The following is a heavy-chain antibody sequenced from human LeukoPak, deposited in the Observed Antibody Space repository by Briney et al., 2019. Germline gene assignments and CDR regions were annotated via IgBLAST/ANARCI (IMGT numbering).Heavy chain of an antibody. CDR1: GFTFSSYA. Sequence: QPGRSLRLSCAASGFTFSSYAMHWVRQAPGKGLEWVAVISYDGSNKYYADSVKGRFTISRDNSKNTLYLRMNSLRAEDTAVYYCATLGSHFDYWGQGTLVTVSS. CDR2: ISYDGSNK. V-gene: IGHV3-30*04. CDR3: ATLGSHFDY. D-gene: IGHD3-10*01. J-gene: IGHJ4*02.